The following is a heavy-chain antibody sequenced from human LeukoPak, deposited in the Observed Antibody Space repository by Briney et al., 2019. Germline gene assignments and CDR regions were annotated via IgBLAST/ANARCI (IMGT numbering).Heavy chain of an antibody. V-gene: IGHV1-69*05. CDR3: ARMAHLPHLHLYGSGSSNWFDP. CDR2: IIPIFGTA. J-gene: IGHJ5*02. D-gene: IGHD3-10*01. Sequence: SVKVSCKASGGTLSSYAISWVRQAPGQGLEWMGRIIPIFGTANYAQKFQGRVTITTDESTSTAYMELSSLRSEDTAVYYCARMAHLPHLHLYGSGSSNWFDPWGQGTLVTVSS. CDR1: GGTLSSYA.